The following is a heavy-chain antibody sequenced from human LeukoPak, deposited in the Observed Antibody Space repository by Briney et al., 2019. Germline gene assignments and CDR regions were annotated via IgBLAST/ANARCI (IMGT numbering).Heavy chain of an antibody. V-gene: IGHV1-2*02. CDR2: INPNSGGT. D-gene: IGHD3-10*01. CDR1: GYTFTGYY. CDR3: ARSVGGLWFGELLQQIDAFDI. J-gene: IGHJ3*02. Sequence: EASVKVSCKASGYTFTGYYIHWVRQAPGQGLEWMGWINPNSGGTNYAQKFQGRVTMTRDTSISTAYMELSRLRSDDTAVYYCARSVGGLWFGELLQQIDAFDIWGQGTMVTVSS.